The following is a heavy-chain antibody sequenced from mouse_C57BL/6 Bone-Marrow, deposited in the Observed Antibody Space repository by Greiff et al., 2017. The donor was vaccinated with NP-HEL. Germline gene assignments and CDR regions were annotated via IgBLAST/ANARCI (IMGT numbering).Heavy chain of an antibody. CDR2: IAPSDSFT. Sequence: QVQLQQPGAELVKPGASVKLSCKASGYTFTSYWLQWLKQRPGQGLEWIGEIAPSDSFTNSNPKFKGKATLTVDTSSSTAYMQLSSLTSEDSAVYYCARSDDGYYENFDVWGTGTTVTVSS. CDR3: ARSDDGYYENFDV. V-gene: IGHV1-50*01. J-gene: IGHJ1*03. CDR1: GYTFTSYW. D-gene: IGHD2-3*01.